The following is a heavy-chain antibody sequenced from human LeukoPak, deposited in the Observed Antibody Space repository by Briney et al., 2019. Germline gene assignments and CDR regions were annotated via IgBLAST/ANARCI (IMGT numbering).Heavy chain of an antibody. CDR2: IIPIFGTA. D-gene: IGHD3-10*01. CDR3: ARAGGLGELLFD. J-gene: IGHJ4*02. CDR1: GGTFSSYA. Sequence: ATVKVSCKASGGTFSSYAISWVRQAPGQGLEWMGGIIPIFGTANYAQKFQGRVTITADESTSTAYMELSSLRSEDTAVYYCARAGGLGELLFDRGQGTLVTVSS. V-gene: IGHV1-69*01.